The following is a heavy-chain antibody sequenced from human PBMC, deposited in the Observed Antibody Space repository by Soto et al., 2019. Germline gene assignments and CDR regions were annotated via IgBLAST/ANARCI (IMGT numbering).Heavy chain of an antibody. CDR3: ARGLTFWSGPCFDY. CDR2: TRNKANSYTT. Sequence: GGSLRLSCAASGFTFSDHYMDWVRQAPGKGLEWVGRTRNKANSYTTVYAASVKRRFTISKDDSNNSLYLQMNSLKSEQTAVYYCARGLTFWSGPCFDYWRQGTLVTVS. D-gene: IGHD3-3*01. CDR1: GFTFSDHY. J-gene: IGHJ4*02. V-gene: IGHV3-72*01.